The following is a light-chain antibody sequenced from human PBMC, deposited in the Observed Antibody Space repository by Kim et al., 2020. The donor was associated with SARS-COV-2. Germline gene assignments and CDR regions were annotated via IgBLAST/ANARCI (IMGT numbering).Light chain of an antibody. CDR2: GNS. J-gene: IGLJ3*02. V-gene: IGLV1-40*01. CDR3: QSYDSSLSQGV. Sequence: QRVTSTCTGRSSNIGADYDVLWYQQLPGTAPKLLIYGNSNRPSGVPDRFSGSKSGTSASLAITGLQAEDEADYYCQSYDSSLSQGVFGGGTQLTV. CDR1: SSNIGADYD.